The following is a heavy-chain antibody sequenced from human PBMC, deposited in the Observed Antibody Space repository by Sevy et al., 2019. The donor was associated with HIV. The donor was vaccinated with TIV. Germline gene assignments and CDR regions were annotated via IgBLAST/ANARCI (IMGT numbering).Heavy chain of an antibody. D-gene: IGHD6-6*01. CDR2: ISYDGSNK. CDR3: ARGKAALPGYYYGMDV. V-gene: IGHV3-30*03. J-gene: IGHJ6*02. CDR1: GFTFSSYG. Sequence: GGSLRLSCAASGFTFSSYGMHWVRQAPGKGLEWVAVISYDGSNKYYADSVKGRFTISRDNSKNTLYLQMNSLRAEDTAVYYCARGKAALPGYYYGMDVWGQGTTVTVSS.